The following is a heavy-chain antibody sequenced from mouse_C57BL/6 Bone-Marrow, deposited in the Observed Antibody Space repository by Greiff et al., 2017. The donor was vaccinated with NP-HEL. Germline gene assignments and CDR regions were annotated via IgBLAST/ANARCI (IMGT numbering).Heavy chain of an antibody. V-gene: IGHV1-22*01. D-gene: IGHD1-1*01. CDR3: ALGVTTVVAPYFDY. CDR1: GYTFTDYN. Sequence: EVQLQQSGPELVKPGASVKMSCKASGYTFTDYNMHWVKQSHGKSLEWIGYINPNNGGTSYNQKFKGKATLTVNKSSSTAYMELRSLTSEDSAVYYCALGVTTVVAPYFDYWGQGTTLTVSS. CDR2: INPNNGGT. J-gene: IGHJ2*01.